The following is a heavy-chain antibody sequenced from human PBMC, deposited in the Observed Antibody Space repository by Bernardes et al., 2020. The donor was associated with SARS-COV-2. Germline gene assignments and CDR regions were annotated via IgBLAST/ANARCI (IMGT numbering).Heavy chain of an antibody. CDR2: IWYDGSNK. CDR1: GFTFSSYG. Sequence: GGSLRLSCAASGFTFSSYGMHWVRQAPGKGLEWVAVIWYDGSNKYYADSVKGRFTISRDNSKNTLYLQMNSLRAEDTAVYYCAREGTFGGVTGLGYWSQGTLVTVSS. CDR3: AREGTFGGVTGLGY. D-gene: IGHD3-16*01. V-gene: IGHV3-33*01. J-gene: IGHJ4*02.